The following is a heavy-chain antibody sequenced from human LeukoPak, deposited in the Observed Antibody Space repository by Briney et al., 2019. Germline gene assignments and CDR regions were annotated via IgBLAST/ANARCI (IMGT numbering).Heavy chain of an antibody. Sequence: GGSLRLSCAASGFNFSSYSMNWVRQALGKGLEWVANIKQDGSEKYYVDSVKGRFTISRDNAKNSLYLQMNSLRAEDTAVYYCARELRSSSWYQSPSWFDYWGQGTLVTVSS. J-gene: IGHJ4*02. D-gene: IGHD6-13*01. CDR2: IKQDGSEK. CDR3: ARELRSSSWYQSPSWFDY. V-gene: IGHV3-7*01. CDR1: GFNFSSYS.